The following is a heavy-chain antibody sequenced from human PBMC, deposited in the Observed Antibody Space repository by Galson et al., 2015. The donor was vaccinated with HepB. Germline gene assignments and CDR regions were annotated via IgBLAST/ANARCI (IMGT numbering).Heavy chain of an antibody. Sequence: SLRLSCAASGFTFSSYAMSWVRQAPGKGLEWVSAISGSGGSTYYADSVKGRFTISRDNSKNTLYLQMNSLRAEDTAVYYCAKDRFGQDLAWLNTPDYWGQGTLVTVSS. D-gene: IGHD3-16*01. CDR3: AKDRFGQDLAWLNTPDY. V-gene: IGHV3-23*01. J-gene: IGHJ4*02. CDR2: ISGSGGST. CDR1: GFTFSSYA.